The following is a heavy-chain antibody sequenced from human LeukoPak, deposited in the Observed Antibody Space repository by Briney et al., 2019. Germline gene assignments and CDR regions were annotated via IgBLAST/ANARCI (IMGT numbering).Heavy chain of an antibody. V-gene: IGHV1-18*01. CDR1: GYTFTSYG. D-gene: IGHD5-24*01. Sequence: GASVKVSCKASGYTFTSYGISWVRQAPGQGLEWMGWISAYNGNTNYAQNFQARVTITADESTRTAYMELSSLRYEDTAVYYCARSVDVYNQTPEYWGQGTLVTVSS. J-gene: IGHJ4*02. CDR3: ARSVDVYNQTPEY. CDR2: ISAYNGNT.